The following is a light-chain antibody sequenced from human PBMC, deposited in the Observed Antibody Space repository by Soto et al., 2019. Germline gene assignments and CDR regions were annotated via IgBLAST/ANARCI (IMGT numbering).Light chain of an antibody. J-gene: IGKJ3*01. Sequence: EIVMTLSPATLSLSPVDTATLGCRASQSVDTNLAWYVQKPGQAPRLLIYDASYRATGIPARFSGSGSGTDFTLTISSLEPEHFAVYYCQHRNNRPFSFGPGTKVDIK. CDR3: QHRNNRPFS. CDR2: DAS. V-gene: IGKV3-11*01. CDR1: QSVDTN.